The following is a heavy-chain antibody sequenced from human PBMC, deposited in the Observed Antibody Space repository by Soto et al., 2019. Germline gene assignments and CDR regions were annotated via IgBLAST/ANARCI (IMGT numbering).Heavy chain of an antibody. CDR2: IGDIDDP. CDR3: ARGPPRVRERSYYSRMDV. J-gene: IGHJ6*02. D-gene: IGHD3-10*01. Sequence: EVQLVESGGGLAQPGGSLRLSCAASGFTIRNYDMHWVRQTTGKGLEWVSGIGDIDDPYYADSVKGRFTISREIAKNSLYLQMDGLRAGDSAVYYGARGPPRVRERSYYSRMDVWGQGTTVTVSS. V-gene: IGHV3-13*05. CDR1: GFTIRNYD.